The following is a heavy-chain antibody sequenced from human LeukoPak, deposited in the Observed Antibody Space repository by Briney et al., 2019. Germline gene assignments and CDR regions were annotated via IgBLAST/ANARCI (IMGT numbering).Heavy chain of an antibody. Sequence: ASVKVSCKASGYTFTGYYMHWVRQAPGQGLEWMGWINPNSGGTNYAQKFQGRVTMTRDTSISTAYMELSRLRSDDTAVYYCVRVDVVVVAASMDVWGQGTTVTVSS. CDR3: VRVDVVVVAASMDV. CDR1: GYTFTGYY. CDR2: INPNSGGT. V-gene: IGHV1-2*02. D-gene: IGHD2-15*01. J-gene: IGHJ6*02.